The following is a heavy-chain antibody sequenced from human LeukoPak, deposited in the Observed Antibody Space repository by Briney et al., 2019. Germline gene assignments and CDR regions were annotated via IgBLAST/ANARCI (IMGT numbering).Heavy chain of an antibody. CDR2: INPNSGGT. Sequence: ASVKVSCKASGYTFTGYYMHWVRQAPGQGLEWMGWINPNSGGTNYAQKFQGRATMTRDTSISTAYMELSRLRSDDTAVYYCARDAYPVVPADDNWFDPWGQGTLVTVSS. CDR3: ARDAYPVVPADDNWFDP. D-gene: IGHD2-2*01. V-gene: IGHV1-2*02. J-gene: IGHJ5*02. CDR1: GYTFTGYY.